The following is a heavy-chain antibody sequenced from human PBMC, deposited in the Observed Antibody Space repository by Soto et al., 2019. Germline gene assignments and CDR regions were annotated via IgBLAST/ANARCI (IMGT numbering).Heavy chain of an antibody. V-gene: IGHV2-5*02. J-gene: IGHJ5*02. Sequence: GSGPTLVNPTQALTLTCTFSGFSLSTSGVGVGWIRQPPGKALEWLALIYWDDDKRYSPSLQNRLTITKDTSKNQVVLTMTNMNPVDTATYYCVHRPQGIWFGPWGQGTLVTVSS. CDR3: VHRPQGIWFGP. CDR1: GFSLSTSGVG. CDR2: IYWDDDK.